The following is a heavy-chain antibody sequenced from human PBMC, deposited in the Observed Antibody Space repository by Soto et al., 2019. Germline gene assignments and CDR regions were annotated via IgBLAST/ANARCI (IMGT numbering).Heavy chain of an antibody. CDR3: AKDGLAVARTGPSAY. Sequence: GGSLRLSCAASGFTFSSYGMHWVRQAPGKGLGWVAVISYEGSNKYYADSVKGGFTISRDNSKNTLYLQMNSLRAEDTAGYYCAKDGLAVARTGPSAYWGQGTLVTVSS. CDR2: ISYEGSNK. V-gene: IGHV3-30*18. CDR1: GFTFSSYG. D-gene: IGHD6-19*01. J-gene: IGHJ4*02.